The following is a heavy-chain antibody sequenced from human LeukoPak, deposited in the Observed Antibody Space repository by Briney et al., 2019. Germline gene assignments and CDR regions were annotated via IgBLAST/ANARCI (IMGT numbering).Heavy chain of an antibody. V-gene: IGHV3-74*01. CDR3: ATNTYADYVSFDI. CDR1: GFTFSDYW. Sequence: PGGSLRLSCAVSGFTFSDYWMHWVRHVPGKGLVWVSRIKKDGGSTSYADSVKGRFTISRDNAKNTLYLQMNSLRAEDTAVYYCATNTYADYVSFDIWGQGTMVTVSS. CDR2: IKKDGGST. J-gene: IGHJ3*02. D-gene: IGHD4-17*01.